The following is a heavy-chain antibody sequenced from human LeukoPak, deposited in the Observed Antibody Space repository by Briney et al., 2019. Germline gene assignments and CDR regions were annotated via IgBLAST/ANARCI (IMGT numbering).Heavy chain of an antibody. J-gene: IGHJ4*02. D-gene: IGHD1-26*01. CDR2: ISGGGGST. CDR3: AKDVRLVGAPQYFDY. CDR1: GFAFSSYA. V-gene: IGHV3-23*01. Sequence: GGSLRLSCAASGFAFSSYAMSWVRQAPGKGLEWVSAISGGGGSTYYADSVKGRFTISRDNSKNTLYLQMNSLRAEDTAVYYCAKDVRLVGAPQYFDYWGQGTLVTVSP.